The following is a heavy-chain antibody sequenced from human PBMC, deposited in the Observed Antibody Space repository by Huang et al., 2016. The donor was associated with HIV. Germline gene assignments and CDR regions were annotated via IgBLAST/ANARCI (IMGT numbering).Heavy chain of an antibody. J-gene: IGHJ1*01. V-gene: IGHV3-30*03. Sequence: QVQLVEYGGGVVQPGRPLRLSCAACGFIFSNYGINWGSQAPGKGLEFVALISYDGSNKYYTDSVKGRFSISRDNSKNTLYLQMNSLRAEDTAVYYCALKGDSSGWEYFRHWGQGTLVTVSS. CDR3: ALKGDSSGWEYFRH. CDR1: GFIFSNYG. CDR2: ISYDGSNK. D-gene: IGHD6-19*01.